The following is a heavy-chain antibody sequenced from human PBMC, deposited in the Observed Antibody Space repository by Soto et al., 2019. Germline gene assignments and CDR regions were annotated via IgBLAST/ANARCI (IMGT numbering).Heavy chain of an antibody. D-gene: IGHD3-16*01. CDR1: GFSLTTSRVG. V-gene: IGHV2-5*02. Sequence: QITLKESGTPLVNPTQTLTLTCTFSGFSLTTSRVGVGWIRQPPGKALEWLAIIYWDDDKRYSPSLGSRLAITKDTSKNQGVLTMTNLDPEDTGTYYCAHIMITFGGVSALDAFDFWGQGTMVTVSS. CDR2: IYWDDDK. CDR3: AHIMITFGGVSALDAFDF. J-gene: IGHJ3*01.